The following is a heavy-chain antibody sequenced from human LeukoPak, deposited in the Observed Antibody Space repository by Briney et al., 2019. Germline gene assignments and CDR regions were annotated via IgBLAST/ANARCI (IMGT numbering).Heavy chain of an antibody. J-gene: IGHJ4*02. V-gene: IGHV4-34*01. Sequence: PSETLSLTCAVYGGSFSGYYWSWIRQPPGKGLEWIGEINHSGSTNYNPSLKSRVTISVDTSNNQFSLKLSSVTAADTAVYYCARDANYYRSASPFDYWGQGTLVTVSS. CDR3: ARDANYYRSASPFDY. CDR1: GGSFSGYY. D-gene: IGHD3-10*01. CDR2: INHSGST.